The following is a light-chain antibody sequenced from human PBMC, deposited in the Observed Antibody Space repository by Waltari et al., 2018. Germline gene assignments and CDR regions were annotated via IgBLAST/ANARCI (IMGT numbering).Light chain of an antibody. CDR2: DVY. CDR1: TSDIGNYNY. Sequence: QSALPQPASVSGSPGQSITISCTGTTSDIGNYNYVSWYQQHPGKAPRLLIYDVYNRPSGISRRFSGSKSGNTASLTISGLQAEDEAVYHCSAYTTSGTYVAFGGGTRVTV. J-gene: IGLJ2*01. CDR3: SAYTTSGTYVA. V-gene: IGLV2-14*03.